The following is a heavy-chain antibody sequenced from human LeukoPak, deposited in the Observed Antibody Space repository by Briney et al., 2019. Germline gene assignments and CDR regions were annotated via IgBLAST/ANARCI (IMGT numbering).Heavy chain of an antibody. D-gene: IGHD5-24*01. CDR2: IYYSGST. J-gene: IGHJ4*02. CDR3: ARLSDGHYFDY. V-gene: IGHV4-59*11. Sequence: PSETLSLTCTVSGGSISSHYWSWIRQPPGKGLEWIGYIYYSGSTNYNPSLRSRVTISVDTSKNQFSLKLSSVTAADTAVYYCARLSDGHYFDYWGQGTLVTVSS. CDR1: GGSISSHY.